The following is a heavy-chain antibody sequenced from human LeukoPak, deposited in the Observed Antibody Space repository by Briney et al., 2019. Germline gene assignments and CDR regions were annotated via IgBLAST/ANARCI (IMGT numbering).Heavy chain of an antibody. J-gene: IGHJ4*02. CDR1: GTYLCSYY. CDR2: VNHSGYT. V-gene: IGHV4-34*01. D-gene: IGHD4-17*01. CDR3: ARMTTGHDF. Sequence: SETLSLTCAVSGTYLCSYYWSWIRQPPGKGLEWIGEVNHSGYTNDNPSLKSRVTISVDTSKNQFSLRLRSVTAADTAVYFCARMTTGHDFWGQGTLVTVSS.